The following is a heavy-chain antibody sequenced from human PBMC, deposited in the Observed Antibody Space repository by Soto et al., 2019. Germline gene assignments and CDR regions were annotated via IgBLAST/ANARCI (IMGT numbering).Heavy chain of an antibody. CDR1: GGSISSGGYY. CDR3: ARGGGYNTAFDY. J-gene: IGHJ4*02. CDR2: IYYSGST. Sequence: QVQLQESGPGLVKPSQPLSLTCTVSGGSISSGGYYWSWIRQHPGKGLEWIGYIYYSGSTYYKLSLKSRVTISVDTSKNQFSLKLSSVTAADTAVYYCARGGGYNTAFDYWGQGTLVTVSS. D-gene: IGHD5-12*01. V-gene: IGHV4-31*03.